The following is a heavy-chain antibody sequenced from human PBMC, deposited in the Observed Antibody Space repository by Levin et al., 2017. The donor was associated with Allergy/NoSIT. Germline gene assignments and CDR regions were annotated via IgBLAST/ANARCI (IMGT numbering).Heavy chain of an antibody. CDR3: AKPNYDILTGYEGGDS. V-gene: IGHV3-30*18. CDR1: GFTFSSYG. Sequence: GGSLRLSCAASGFTFSSYGMHWVRQAPGKGLEWVAVISYDGRNKFYADSVKGRFTISRDNSKNTLYLQMNSLRAEDTAVYYCAKPNYDILTGYEGGDSWGQGTLVTVSS. J-gene: IGHJ4*02. D-gene: IGHD3-9*01. CDR2: ISYDGRNK.